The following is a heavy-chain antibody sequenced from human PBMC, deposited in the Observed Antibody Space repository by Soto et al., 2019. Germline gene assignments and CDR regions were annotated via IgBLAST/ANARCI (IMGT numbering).Heavy chain of an antibody. Sequence: QVQLVESGRGLVKPGGSLRLSCAASGFTFSDYYMNWVRQAPGKGLEWISYIGRTGTTKYYADSVKGRFSIFRDNAKNSVSLQMNSLRADDTAVYYCARESDYSHFDYWGQGALVTVSS. CDR1: GFTFSDYY. CDR3: ARESDYSHFDY. CDR2: IGRTGTTK. D-gene: IGHD2-15*01. V-gene: IGHV3-11*01. J-gene: IGHJ4*02.